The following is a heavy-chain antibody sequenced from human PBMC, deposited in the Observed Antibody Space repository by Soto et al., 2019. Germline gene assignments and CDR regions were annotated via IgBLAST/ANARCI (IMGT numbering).Heavy chain of an antibody. J-gene: IGHJ4*02. V-gene: IGHV2-5*02. D-gene: IGHD1-26*01. CDR3: ARRSGSSNYFDY. Sequence: SGPTLVNPTQTLTLTCTFSGFSLSTTGVSVGWIRQPPGKALEWLALIYWDDDERYKPSLRSRLTITKDTSNNQVVLTLTSMDPVDTATYYCARRSGSSNYFDYWGQGTLVTVSS. CDR2: IYWDDDE. CDR1: GFSLSTTGVS.